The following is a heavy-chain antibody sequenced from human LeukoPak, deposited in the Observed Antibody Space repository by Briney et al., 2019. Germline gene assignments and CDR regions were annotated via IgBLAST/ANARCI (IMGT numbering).Heavy chain of an antibody. D-gene: IGHD6-19*01. CDR3: ASIAVAGTNFDY. V-gene: IGHV4-39*01. CDR1: GGSISSSSYY. Sequence: SETLSLTCTVSGGSISSSSYYWGWIRQPPGKGLEWIGSIYHSGSTYYNPSLKSRVTISVDTSKNQFSLKLSSVTAADTAVYYCASIAVAGTNFDYWGQGTLVTVSS. J-gene: IGHJ4*02. CDR2: IYHSGST.